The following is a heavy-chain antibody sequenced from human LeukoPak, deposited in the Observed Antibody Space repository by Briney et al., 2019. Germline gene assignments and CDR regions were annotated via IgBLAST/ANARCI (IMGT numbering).Heavy chain of an antibody. CDR2: IYYSGST. V-gene: IGHV4-39*07. CDR1: GGSISSSSYY. Sequence: PSETLSLTCTVSGGSISSSSYYWGWIRQPPGKGLEWIGSIYYSGSTYYNPSLESRVTISVDRSKNHFSLNLNSVTAADTSVYYCARGGRAFDVWGQGTLISVSP. CDR3: ARGGRAFDV. J-gene: IGHJ3*01.